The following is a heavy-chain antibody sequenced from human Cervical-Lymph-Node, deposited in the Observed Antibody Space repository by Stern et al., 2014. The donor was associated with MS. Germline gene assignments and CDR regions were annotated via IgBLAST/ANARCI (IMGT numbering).Heavy chain of an antibody. Sequence: AQLVQSGGGLVQPEGSLRLSCAVSGFTFSVAWMSWVRQVPGKGLEWGGRIKNETDGGATDYSAPVKGRFIISRDDSKNTVYLQMNNLKTEDTAVYYCATDPRWEPIPYWRSYWGQGTLVTVSS. J-gene: IGHJ4*02. CDR1: GFTFSVAW. V-gene: IGHV3-15*01. D-gene: IGHD1-26*01. CDR2: IKNETDGGAT. CDR3: ATDPRWEPIPYWRSY.